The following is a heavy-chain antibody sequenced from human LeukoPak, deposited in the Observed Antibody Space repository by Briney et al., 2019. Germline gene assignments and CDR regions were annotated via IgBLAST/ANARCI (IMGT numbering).Heavy chain of an antibody. CDR1: GGSISSSSYY. CDR2: IYYSGST. V-gene: IGHV4-39*01. CDR3: RGYREITMIVVGGYYFDY. Sequence: PSETLSLTCTVSGGSISSSSYYWGWIRQPPGKGLEWIGSIYYSGSTYYNPSLKSRVTISVDTSKNQFSLKLSSVTAADTAVYYRRGYREITMIVVGGYYFDYWGQGTLVTVSS. D-gene: IGHD3-22*01. J-gene: IGHJ4*02.